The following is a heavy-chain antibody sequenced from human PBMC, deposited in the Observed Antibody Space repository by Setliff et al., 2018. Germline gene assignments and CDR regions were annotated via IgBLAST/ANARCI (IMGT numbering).Heavy chain of an antibody. V-gene: IGHV4-34*01. Sequence: PSETLSLTCIVYGVSFSDYYWGWVRQSPGKGLDWIGEINHSGTTNYDPSLEGRISISVDTSKRQFSLKLSPVTAADMAVYYCRFWSGYYKNDYWAQGSVVTVSS. CDR2: INHSGTT. J-gene: IGHJ4*02. D-gene: IGHD3-3*01. CDR1: GVSFSDYY. CDR3: RFWSGYYKNDY.